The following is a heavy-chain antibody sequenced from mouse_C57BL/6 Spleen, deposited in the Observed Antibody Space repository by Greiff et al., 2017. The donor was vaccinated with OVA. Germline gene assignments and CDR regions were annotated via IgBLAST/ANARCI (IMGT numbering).Heavy chain of an antibody. V-gene: IGHV1-52*01. J-gene: IGHJ2*01. CDR1: GYTFTSYW. Sequence: QVQLQQPGAELVRPGSSVKLSCKASGYTFTSYWMHWVKQRPIQGLEWIGNIAPSDSETHYNQKFKDKATLTVDKSSITAYMQLSSLTSQDSAVYYCARGGYAYYFASWGQGTTLTVSS. CDR2: IAPSDSET. CDR3: ARGGYAYYFAS. D-gene: IGHD2-2*01.